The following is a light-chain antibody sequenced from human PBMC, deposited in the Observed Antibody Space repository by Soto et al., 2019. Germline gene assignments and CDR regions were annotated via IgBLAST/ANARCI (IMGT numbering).Light chain of an antibody. Sequence: DIVMTQSPLSLPVTPGEPASISCSSSQSLLHSNGYNYLDWYLQKPGQSPQLLIYLGSNRASGVPDRFSGSGSDTDFTLKISRVEAEDVGVYYCMQALQAPLTFGQGTKVDIK. CDR2: LGS. J-gene: IGKJ1*01. V-gene: IGKV2-28*01. CDR3: MQALQAPLT. CDR1: QSLLHSNGYNY.